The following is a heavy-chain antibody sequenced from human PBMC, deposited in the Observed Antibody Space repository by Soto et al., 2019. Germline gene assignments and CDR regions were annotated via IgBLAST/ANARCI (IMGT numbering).Heavy chain of an antibody. CDR2: IGCCSGSGT. CDR1: GCTFITYT. D-gene: IGHD3-9*01. CDR3: AKDRQPDGIWTFDS. J-gene: IGHJ4*02. V-gene: IGHV3-23*01. Sequence: PGGSLRLSCAASGCTFITYTMSWVRQAPGKGLEWVSGIGCCSGSGTYYADFVKGRFTISRDNSKNMVFLQMNGLRAEDTAVYYCAKDRQPDGIWTFDSWGQGTPVTVSS.